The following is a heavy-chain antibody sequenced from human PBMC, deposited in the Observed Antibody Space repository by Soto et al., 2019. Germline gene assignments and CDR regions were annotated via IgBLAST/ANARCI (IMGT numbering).Heavy chain of an antibody. Sequence: GESLKISCKTSGYTFSGHWISWVRQVPGKGLQWMGNIDPSDSYINYNPAFRGHVTFSVDKSSSTTYLHWRSLGPSDTAIYYCARHGAAIWLGYWGQGTLVTVSS. D-gene: IGHD6-19*01. CDR1: GYTFSGHW. V-gene: IGHV5-10-1*01. CDR2: IDPSDSYI. CDR3: ARHGAAIWLGY. J-gene: IGHJ4*02.